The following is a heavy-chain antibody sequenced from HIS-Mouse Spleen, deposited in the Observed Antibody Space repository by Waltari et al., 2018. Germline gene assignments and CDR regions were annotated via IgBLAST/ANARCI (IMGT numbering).Heavy chain of an antibody. CDR3: AREIPYSSSWYDWYFDL. CDR1: GGSIRSSSYY. J-gene: IGHJ2*01. Sequence: QLQLQESGPGLVNPSETLSLTCTVSGGSIRSSSYYWGGIRQPPGKGLEWIGSIYYSGSTYYNPSLKSRVTISVDTSKNQFSLKLSSVTAADTAVYYCAREIPYSSSWYDWYFDLWGRGTLVTVSS. V-gene: IGHV4-39*07. CDR2: IYYSGST. D-gene: IGHD6-13*01.